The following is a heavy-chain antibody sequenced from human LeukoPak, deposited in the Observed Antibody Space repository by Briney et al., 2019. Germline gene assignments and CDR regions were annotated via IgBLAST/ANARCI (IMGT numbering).Heavy chain of an antibody. CDR3: ARDRGEGYYFDF. V-gene: IGHV1-46*01. CDR2: INPSGGST. J-gene: IGHJ4*02. Sequence: ASVKVSCKASGYTFTSYYMHWVRQAPGQGLEWMGGINPSGGSTGYAEKFQGRLTMTRDTSTSTLYMELSSLRSEDTAVYYCARDRGEGYYFDFWGQGTLVTVSS. CDR1: GYTFTSYY. D-gene: IGHD3-10*01.